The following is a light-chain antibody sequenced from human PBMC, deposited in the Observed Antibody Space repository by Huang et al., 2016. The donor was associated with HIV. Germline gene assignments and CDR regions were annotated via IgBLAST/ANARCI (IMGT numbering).Light chain of an antibody. J-gene: IGKJ4*01. Sequence: IRMTQSPSSLSASTGDRVTITCRASQNVGTSLAWYQQRPGRAPVLLIYDASTLQRGVPSRFSDSVSRTVFTLTIGCLQVEDAATYYCQHSDGLSPLTFGGGT. CDR1: QNVGTS. V-gene: IGKV1-8*01. CDR2: DAS. CDR3: QHSDGLSPLT.